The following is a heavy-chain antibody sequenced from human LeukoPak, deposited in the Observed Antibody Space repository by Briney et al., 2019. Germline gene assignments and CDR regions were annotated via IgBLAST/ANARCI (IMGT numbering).Heavy chain of an antibody. D-gene: IGHD3-3*01. CDR2: FDPEDGET. V-gene: IGHV1-24*01. J-gene: IGHJ4*02. CDR3: ATDLRSADDFDY. CDR1: GYTLTELS. Sequence: ASVKVSCKVSGYTLTELSMHWVRQAPGKGLEWMGGFDPEDGETIYAQKFQGRVTMTEDTSTDTAYMELSSLRSEDTAVYYCATDLRSADDFDYWGQGTLVTVSS.